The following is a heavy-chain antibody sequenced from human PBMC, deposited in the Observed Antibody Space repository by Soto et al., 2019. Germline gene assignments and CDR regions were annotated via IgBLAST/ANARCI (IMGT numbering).Heavy chain of an antibody. D-gene: IGHD2-2*01. CDR1: GGSMNSYY. CDR3: ARGGDIVVVPAAIFRFDP. J-gene: IGHJ5*02. V-gene: IGHV4-59*01. Sequence: PSGTLSITCAVCGGSMNSYYWSWIRQPPGKGLEWIGYIYYSGSTNYNPSLKSRVTISVDTSKNQFSLKLSSVTAADTAVYYCARGGDIVVVPAAIFRFDPWGQGTLVTVSS. CDR2: IYYSGST.